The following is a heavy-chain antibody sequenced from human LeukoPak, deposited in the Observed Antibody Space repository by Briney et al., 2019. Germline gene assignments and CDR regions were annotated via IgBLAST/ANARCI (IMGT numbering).Heavy chain of an antibody. CDR2: ISSSGSTI. Sequence: PGGSLRLSCAASGFTFSSYEMNWVRQAPGKGLEWVSYISSSGSTIYYADSVKGRFTISRDNAKNSLYLQMNSLRAEDTAVYYCARVDSGELSLSETFDYWAREPWSPPPQ. CDR3: ARVDSGELSLSETFDY. V-gene: IGHV3-48*03. CDR1: GFTFSSYE. D-gene: IGHD4-17*01. J-gene: IGHJ4*02.